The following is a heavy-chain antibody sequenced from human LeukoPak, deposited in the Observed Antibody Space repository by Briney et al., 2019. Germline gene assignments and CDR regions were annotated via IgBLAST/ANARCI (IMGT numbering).Heavy chain of an antibody. V-gene: IGHV3-49*03. CDR1: GFTFGDYA. CDR2: IRSKAYGGTT. CDR3: TRGISSGIDAFDI. J-gene: IGHJ3*02. D-gene: IGHD6-19*01. Sequence: GGSLRLSCTASGFTFGDYAMSWFRQAPGKGLEWVGFIRSKAYGGTTEYAASVKGRFTISRDDSKGIAYLQMNSLKTEDTAVYYCTRGISSGIDAFDIWGQGTMVTVSS.